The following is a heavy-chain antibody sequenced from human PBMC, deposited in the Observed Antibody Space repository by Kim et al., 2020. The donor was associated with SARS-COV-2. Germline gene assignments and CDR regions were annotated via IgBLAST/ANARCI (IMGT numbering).Heavy chain of an antibody. Sequence: DSVKGRFTISRDNSKNTLYLQMSSLRAEDTAVYYCVRTILTGYYYHAFDIWGQGTMVTVSS. J-gene: IGHJ3*02. D-gene: IGHD3-9*01. V-gene: IGHV3-64D*06. CDR3: VRTILTGYYYHAFDI.